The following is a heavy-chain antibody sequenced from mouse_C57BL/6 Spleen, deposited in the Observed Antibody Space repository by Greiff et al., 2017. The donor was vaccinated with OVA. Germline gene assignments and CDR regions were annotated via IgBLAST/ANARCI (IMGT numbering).Heavy chain of an antibody. CDR3: AREGYGSSYYAMDY. CDR2: IYPGDGDT. V-gene: IGHV1-82*01. D-gene: IGHD1-1*01. J-gene: IGHJ4*01. CDR1: GYAFSSSW. Sequence: VQLQQSGPELVKPGASVKISCNASGYAFSSSWMNWVKQRPGKGLEWIGRIYPGDGDTNYNGKFKGKATLTADKSSSTAYMQLSSLTSEDSAVYFCAREGYGSSYYAMDYWGQGTSVTVSS.